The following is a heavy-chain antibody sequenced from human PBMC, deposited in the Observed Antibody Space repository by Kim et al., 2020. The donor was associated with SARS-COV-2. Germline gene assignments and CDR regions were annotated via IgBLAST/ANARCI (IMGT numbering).Heavy chain of an antibody. J-gene: IGHJ4*02. CDR2: IWYDGSNK. V-gene: IGHV3-33*06. CDR3: AQGHYGSASGY. Sequence: GGSLRLSCAASGFTFSSYGMHWVRQAPGKGLEWVAVIWYDGSNKYYADSVKGRFTISRDNSKNTLYLQMNSLRAEDTAVYYCAQGHYGSASGYWGQGTLVTVSS. D-gene: IGHD3-10*01. CDR1: GFTFSSYG.